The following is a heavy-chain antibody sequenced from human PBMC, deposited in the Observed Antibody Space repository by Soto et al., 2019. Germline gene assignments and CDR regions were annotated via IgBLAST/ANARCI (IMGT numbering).Heavy chain of an antibody. CDR2: IWSDGSNK. V-gene: IGHV3-33*01. CDR3: AREFWSGPFDY. D-gene: IGHD3-3*01. Sequence: QVQLVESGGGVVKPGRSLRLSCAASGFTFSSYGMHWVRQAPGKGLEWVAVIWSDGSNKYYADSVKGRFTISRDNSKNTLYLQMNSLRAEDTAVYYCAREFWSGPFDYWGQGDLVTVSS. CDR1: GFTFSSYG. J-gene: IGHJ4*02.